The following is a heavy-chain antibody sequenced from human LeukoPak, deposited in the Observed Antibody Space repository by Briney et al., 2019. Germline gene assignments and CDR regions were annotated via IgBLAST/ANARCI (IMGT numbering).Heavy chain of an antibody. J-gene: IGHJ4*02. CDR1: GGTFSSYA. Sequence: SVKVSCKASGGTFSSYAISWMRQAPGQGLEWMGRIIPILGIANYAQKFQGRVTITADKSTSTAYMELSSLRSEDTAVYYCARTVCSGGSCYFSPQHMFDYWGQGTLVTVSS. CDR3: ARTVCSGGSCYFSPQHMFDY. D-gene: IGHD2-15*01. CDR2: IIPILGIA. V-gene: IGHV1-69*04.